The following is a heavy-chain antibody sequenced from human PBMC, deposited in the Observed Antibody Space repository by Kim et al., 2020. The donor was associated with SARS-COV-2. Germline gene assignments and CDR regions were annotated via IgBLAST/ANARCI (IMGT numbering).Heavy chain of an antibody. CDR3: ARLTYLYCSGGSCYSWVRFVETHADYNWFDP. CDR1: GGSISSSSYY. J-gene: IGHJ5*02. D-gene: IGHD2-15*01. V-gene: IGHV4-39*01. Sequence: SETLSLTCTVSGGSISSSSYYWGWIRQPPGKGLEWIGSIYYSGSTYYNPSLKSRVTISVDTSKNQFSLKLSSVTAADTAVYYCARLTYLYCSGGSCYSWVRFVETHADYNWFDPWGQGTLVTVSS. CDR2: IYYSGST.